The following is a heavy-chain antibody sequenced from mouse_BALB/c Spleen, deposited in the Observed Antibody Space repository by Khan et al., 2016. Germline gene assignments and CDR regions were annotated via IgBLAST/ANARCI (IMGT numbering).Heavy chain of an antibody. Sequence: EVKLEESGGGLLQPGGSMKLSCVASGFTFSNYWMNWVHQSPEKGLEWVAEIRLKSNNYATYYAESVNGRFTISRDDSKSSVYLQMNNLRAEDTGIYYCSRDGYLDYWGQGTTLTVSS. CDR3: SRDGYLDY. V-gene: IGHV6-6*02. D-gene: IGHD2-3*01. CDR2: IRLKSNNYAT. CDR1: GFTFSNYW. J-gene: IGHJ2*01.